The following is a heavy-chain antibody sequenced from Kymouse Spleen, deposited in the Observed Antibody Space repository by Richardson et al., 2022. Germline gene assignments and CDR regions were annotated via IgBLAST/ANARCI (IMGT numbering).Heavy chain of an antibody. CDR1: GGSFSGYY. CDR2: INHSGST. Sequence: QVQLQQWGAGLLKPSETLSLTCAVYGGSFSGYYWSWIRQPPGKGLEWIGEINHSGSTNYNPSLKSRVTISVDTSKNQFSLKLSSVTAADTAVYYCAREDDYVWGSYRPRYGMDVWGQGTTVTVSS. D-gene: IGHD3-16*02. J-gene: IGHJ6*02. V-gene: IGHV4-34*01. CDR3: AREDDYVWGSYRPRYGMDV.